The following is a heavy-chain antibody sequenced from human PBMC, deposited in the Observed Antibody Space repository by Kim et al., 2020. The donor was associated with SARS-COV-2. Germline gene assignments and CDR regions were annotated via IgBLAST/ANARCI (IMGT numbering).Heavy chain of an antibody. Sequence: SETLSLTCNVSGVSISSNYWSWIRQPPGEGLEWIGYIYDTGNTKYNPSLKRRVTISADTSKNQFSLKLTSVTAADTAVDYCARRDYDGNGYYYFDFWGQG. CDR1: GVSISSNY. CDR2: IYDTGNT. D-gene: IGHD3-22*01. V-gene: IGHV4-59*13. J-gene: IGHJ4*02. CDR3: ARRDYDGNGYYYFDF.